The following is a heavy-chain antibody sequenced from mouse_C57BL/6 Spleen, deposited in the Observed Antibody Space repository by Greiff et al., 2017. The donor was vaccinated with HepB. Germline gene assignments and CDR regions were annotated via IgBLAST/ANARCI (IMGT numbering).Heavy chain of an antibody. CDR1: GYTFTDYY. CDR3: ARGSSSLYWYFDV. D-gene: IGHD1-1*01. Sequence: QVQLQQSGPELVKPGASVKISCKASGYTFTDYYINWVKQRPGQGLEWIGWIFPGSGSTYYNEKFKGKATLTVDNSSSTAYMLLSSLTSEDSAVYFCARGSSSLYWYFDVWGTGTTVTVSS. V-gene: IGHV1-75*01. J-gene: IGHJ1*03. CDR2: IFPGSGST.